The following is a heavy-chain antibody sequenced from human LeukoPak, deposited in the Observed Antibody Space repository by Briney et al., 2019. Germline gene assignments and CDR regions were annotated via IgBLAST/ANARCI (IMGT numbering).Heavy chain of an antibody. J-gene: IGHJ4*02. D-gene: IGHD6-19*01. CDR3: ARDKSSVAGTLDY. CDR2: INPSGGST. V-gene: IGHV1-46*01. Sequence: ASVKVSCKASGYTFTSYYMHWVRQAPGQGLEWMGIINPSGGSTSYAQKFQGRVTITADKSTSTAYMELSSLRSEDTAVYYCARDKSSVAGTLDYWGQGTLVTVSS. CDR1: GYTFTSYY.